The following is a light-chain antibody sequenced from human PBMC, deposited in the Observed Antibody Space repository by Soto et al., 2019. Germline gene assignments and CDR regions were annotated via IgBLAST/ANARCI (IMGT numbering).Light chain of an antibody. J-gene: IGKJ1*01. CDR3: QQRSDWPWT. Sequence: EIVLTQSPATVSLSPGERVTLSVMASESVTNYLAWYQQKPGQAPRLLVYDVSNRATGIPARFSGGGSGTDFTLTISNLEPEDFAVYYCQQRSDWPWTFGQGTKVDIK. CDR2: DVS. V-gene: IGKV3-11*01. CDR1: ESVTNY.